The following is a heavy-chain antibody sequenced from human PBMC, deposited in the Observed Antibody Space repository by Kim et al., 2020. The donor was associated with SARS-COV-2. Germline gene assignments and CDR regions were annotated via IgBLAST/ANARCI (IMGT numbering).Heavy chain of an antibody. CDR3: ARAHWGIEGNWYFDL. CDR1: GFTVSSNY. D-gene: IGHD3-16*01. Sequence: GGSLRLSCAASGFTVSSNYMSWVRQAPGKGLEWVSVIYSGGSTYYADSVKGRFTISRDNSKNTLYLQMNSLRAEDTAVYYCARAHWGIEGNWYFDLWGRGTLVTVSS. J-gene: IGHJ2*01. V-gene: IGHV3-66*01. CDR2: IYSGGST.